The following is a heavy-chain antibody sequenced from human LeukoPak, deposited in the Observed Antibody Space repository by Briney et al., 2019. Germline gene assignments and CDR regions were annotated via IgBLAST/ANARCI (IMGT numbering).Heavy chain of an antibody. J-gene: IGHJ4*02. CDR2: IYNGGNT. V-gene: IGHV4-4*09. CDR3: AAGPWELDF. CDR1: GVSINTYY. Sequence: PSETLSLTCTVSGVSINTYYASWIRQAPGKGLEFIGFIYNGGNTNYNPSLKSRATISVDTSNNQFSVRLTSVTAADTAMYYCAAGPWELDFWGQGTLVTVSS. D-gene: IGHD1-26*01.